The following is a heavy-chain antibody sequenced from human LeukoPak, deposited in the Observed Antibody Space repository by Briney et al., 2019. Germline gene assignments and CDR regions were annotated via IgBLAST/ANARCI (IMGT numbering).Heavy chain of an antibody. J-gene: IGHJ4*02. CDR2: ISAYNGNT. D-gene: IGHD1-26*01. V-gene: IGHV1-18*01. CDR3: ARVKGYSETYHTRCDY. CDR1: GYTFTSYG. Sequence: ASVKVSCKASGYTFTSYGISWVRQAPGQGLEWMGWISAYNGNTNYAQKLQGRVTMTTDTSTSTAYMELRSLRSDDTAVYYCARVKGYSETYHTRCDYWGQGTLVTVSS.